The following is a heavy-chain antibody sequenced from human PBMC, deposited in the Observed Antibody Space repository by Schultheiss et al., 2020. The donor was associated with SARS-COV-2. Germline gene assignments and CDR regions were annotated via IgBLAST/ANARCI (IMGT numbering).Heavy chain of an antibody. CDR3: ATSCSSTSCYTKAFGAFDI. CDR1: GFTFTSYS. Sequence: GGSLRLSCAASGFTFTSYSLSWIRQAPGKGLEWVANIKQDGSEKYYADSVKGRFTISRDNSKNTLYLQMNSLRAEDTAVHYCATSCSSTSCYTKAFGAFDIWGQGTMVTVAS. J-gene: IGHJ3*02. CDR2: IKQDGSEK. V-gene: IGHV3-7*03. D-gene: IGHD2-2*02.